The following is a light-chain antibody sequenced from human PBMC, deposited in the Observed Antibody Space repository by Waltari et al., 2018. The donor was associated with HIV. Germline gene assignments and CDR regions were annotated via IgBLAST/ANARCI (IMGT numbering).Light chain of an antibody. V-gene: IGKV3-15*01. J-gene: IGKJ1*01. Sequence: EIVMTQSTATLSVSPGQRATVSCWASQSISSNLAWYQQRPGQAPRLLVYDASTRVAGIPARFSASGFATEFTLTISSLQSEDFAVYYCQQYNDWLSWTFGQGTKVEMK. CDR1: QSISSN. CDR2: DAS. CDR3: QQYNDWLSWT.